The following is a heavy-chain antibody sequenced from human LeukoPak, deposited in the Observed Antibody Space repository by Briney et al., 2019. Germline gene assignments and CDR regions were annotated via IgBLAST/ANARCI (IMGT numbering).Heavy chain of an antibody. J-gene: IGHJ4*02. Sequence: SVKVSCKASGGTFSSYDISWVRQAPGQGLEWMGRIIPVLGIANYAQKFQGRVTITADKSTSTAYMELSSLRSEDTAVYYCAREFFDYGDYGAIDYWGQGTLVTVSS. CDR2: IIPVLGIA. D-gene: IGHD4-17*01. CDR3: AREFFDYGDYGAIDY. CDR1: GGTFSSYD. V-gene: IGHV1-69*04.